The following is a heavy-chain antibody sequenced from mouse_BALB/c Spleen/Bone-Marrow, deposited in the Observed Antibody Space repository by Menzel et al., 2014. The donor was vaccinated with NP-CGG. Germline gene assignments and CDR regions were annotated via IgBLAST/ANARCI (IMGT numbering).Heavy chain of an antibody. Sequence: EVKLVESGGGLVQPGGSLKLSCAASGFDFSRYWMSWVRQAPGKGLEWIGEINPDSSTINYTPSLKDKFTISRDNAKNTLYLQMSKVRAEDTALYYCSRLSYYGRFAYWGQGTLVTVSA. CDR1: GFDFSRYW. CDR3: SRLSYYGRFAY. CDR2: INPDSSTI. D-gene: IGHD1-1*01. J-gene: IGHJ3*01. V-gene: IGHV4-1*02.